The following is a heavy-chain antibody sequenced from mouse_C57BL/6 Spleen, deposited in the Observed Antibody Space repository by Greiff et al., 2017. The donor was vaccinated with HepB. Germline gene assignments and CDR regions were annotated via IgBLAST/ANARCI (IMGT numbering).Heavy chain of an antibody. CDR1: GFTFSDYG. Sequence: EVQVVESGGGLVKPGGSLKLSCAASGFTFSDYGMHWVRQAPEKGLEWVAYISSGSSTIYYADTVKGRFTISRDNAKNTLFLQMTSLRSEDTAMYYCARGPITTVVARAMDYWGQGTSVTVSS. D-gene: IGHD1-1*01. CDR3: ARGPITTVVARAMDY. CDR2: ISSGSSTI. V-gene: IGHV5-17*01. J-gene: IGHJ4*01.